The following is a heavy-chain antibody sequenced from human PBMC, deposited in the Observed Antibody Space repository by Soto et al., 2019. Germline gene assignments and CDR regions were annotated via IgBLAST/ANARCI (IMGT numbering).Heavy chain of an antibody. D-gene: IGHD6-19*01. CDR3: ARLRLSKYSSGWYEFDY. CDR1: GFSLSTSGMC. Sequence: SGPTLVNPTQTLTLTCTFSGFSLSTSGMCVSWIRQPPGKALEWLARIDWDEDKYYSTSLKTRLTISKDTSKNQVVLTMTNMDPVDTATYYCARLRLSKYSSGWYEFDYWGQGTLVTVSS. J-gene: IGHJ4*02. CDR2: IDWDEDK. V-gene: IGHV2-70*11.